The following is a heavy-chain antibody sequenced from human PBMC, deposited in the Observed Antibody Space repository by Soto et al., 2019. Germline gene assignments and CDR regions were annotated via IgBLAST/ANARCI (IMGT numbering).Heavy chain of an antibody. V-gene: IGHV4-31*03. CDR2: IYYSGST. CDR3: ASRNAHYGSGRPPVN. Sequence: PSETLSLTCTASGGSISSGGYYWSWIRQHPGKGLEWIGYIYYSGSTYYNPSLKSRVTISVDTSKNQFSLKLSSVTAADTAVYYCASRNAHYGSGRPPVNWGQGTLVTVSS. CDR1: GGSISSGGYY. J-gene: IGHJ4*02. D-gene: IGHD3-10*01.